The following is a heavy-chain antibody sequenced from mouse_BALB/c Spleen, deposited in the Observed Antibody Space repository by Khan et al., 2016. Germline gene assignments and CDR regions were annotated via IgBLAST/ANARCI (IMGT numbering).Heavy chain of an antibody. D-gene: IGHD2-14*01. CDR3: ARIVRRGGLDY. CDR1: GYSITSDYA. Sequence: EVQLQESGPGLVKPSQSLSLTCTVTGYSITSDYAWNWIRQFPGTRLEYLGYISYSGSTNYNPSLKSRFSITRDTSKNQFFLHLNSVTTADTATYYCARIVRRGGLDYWSQGTPLTVSS. J-gene: IGHJ2*01. CDR2: ISYSGST. V-gene: IGHV3-2*02.